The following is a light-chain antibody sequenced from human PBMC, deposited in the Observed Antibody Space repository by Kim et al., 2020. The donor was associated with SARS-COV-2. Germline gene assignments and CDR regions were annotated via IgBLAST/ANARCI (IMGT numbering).Light chain of an antibody. CDR2: DVT. Sequence: QSALTQPRSVSGSPGQSVTISCTGTSSDVGGFKDVSWYQHHPGKVPTLMIYDVTKRPSGVPDRFSASKSGNTTSLTVSGLQAEDEADYFCCSYAGRNTLLFGGGTQLTVL. CDR3: CSYAGRNTLL. J-gene: IGLJ2*01. V-gene: IGLV2-11*01. CDR1: SSDVGGFKD.